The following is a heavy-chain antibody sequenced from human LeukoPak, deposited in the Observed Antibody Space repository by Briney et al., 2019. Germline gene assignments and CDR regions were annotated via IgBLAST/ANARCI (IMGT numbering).Heavy chain of an antibody. CDR3: ATSEYYYDSSGYQADAFDI. D-gene: IGHD3-22*01. Sequence: GESLKISCKGSGYSFTSYWIGWVRQMPGKGLEWMGIIYPGGSDTRYSPSFQGQVTISADKSISTAYLQWSSLKASDTAMYYCATSEYYYDSSGYQADAFDIWGQGTMVTVSS. V-gene: IGHV5-51*01. CDR1: GYSFTSYW. CDR2: IYPGGSDT. J-gene: IGHJ3*02.